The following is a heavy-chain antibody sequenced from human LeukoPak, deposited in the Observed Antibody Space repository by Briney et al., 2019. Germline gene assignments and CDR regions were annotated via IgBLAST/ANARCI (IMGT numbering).Heavy chain of an antibody. D-gene: IGHD3-10*01. CDR1: GGTFSSYD. CDR3: ARGPFGETPLYFDY. Sequence: ASVKVSCKASGGTFSSYDISWVRQAPGQGLEWMGGNIPISGTAKYAQKFQGRVTITADESTSTAYVELSSLRSEDTAVYYCARGPFGETPLYFDYWGQGTLVTVSS. CDR2: NIPISGTA. J-gene: IGHJ4*02. V-gene: IGHV1-69*13.